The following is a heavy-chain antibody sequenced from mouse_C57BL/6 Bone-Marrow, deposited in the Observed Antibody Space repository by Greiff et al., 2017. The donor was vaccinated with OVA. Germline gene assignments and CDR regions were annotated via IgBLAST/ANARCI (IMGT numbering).Heavy chain of an antibody. Sequence: EVMLVESGGGLVKLGGSLKLSCAASGFTFSSYAMSWVRQTPEKRLEWVATISDGGSYTYYPDNVKGRFTISRDNAKNNLYLQMSHLKSEDTAMYYCARIITTRKTYWGQGTLVTVSA. V-gene: IGHV5-4*03. D-gene: IGHD1-1*01. CDR2: ISDGGSYT. CDR3: ARIITTRKTY. J-gene: IGHJ3*01. CDR1: GFTFSSYA.